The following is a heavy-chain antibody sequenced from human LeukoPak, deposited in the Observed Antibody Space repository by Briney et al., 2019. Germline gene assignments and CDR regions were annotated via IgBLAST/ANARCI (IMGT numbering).Heavy chain of an antibody. CDR3: ASAIAEDFYYYYMDV. CDR2: IYYSGST. D-gene: IGHD1-14*01. CDR1: GGSISSSY. Sequence: SETLSLTCTVSGGSISSSYWTWIRQPPGKGLEWIGYIYYSGSTNYNPSLKSRVTISVDTSKNQFSLNLSSVTAADTAVYYCASAIAEDFYYYYMDVWGKGTAVTVSS. V-gene: IGHV4-59*01. J-gene: IGHJ6*03.